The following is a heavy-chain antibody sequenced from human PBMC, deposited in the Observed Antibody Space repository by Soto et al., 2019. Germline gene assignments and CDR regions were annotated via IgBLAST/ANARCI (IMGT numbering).Heavy chain of an antibody. CDR1: GFTFSIYG. J-gene: IGHJ6*02. CDR3: ARGYCSSTTCSNYYYGLDV. D-gene: IGHD2-2*01. CDR2: VWYDGSSK. Sequence: LRLSCAASGFTFSIYGMHWVRQAPGKGLEWVALVWYDGSSKYYADSVKGRFTISRDNSKNTLYLQMDSLRAEDTAVYYCARGYCSSTTCSNYYYGLDVWGQGTTVTVSS. V-gene: IGHV3-33*01.